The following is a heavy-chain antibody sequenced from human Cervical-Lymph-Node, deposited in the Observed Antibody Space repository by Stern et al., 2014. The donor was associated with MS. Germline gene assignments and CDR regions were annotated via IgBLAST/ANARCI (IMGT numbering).Heavy chain of an antibody. CDR2: ISSSSSYI. V-gene: IGHV3-21*01. J-gene: IGHJ4*02. CDR1: GFTFSSYS. CDR3: ARDPITMVRGVFY. D-gene: IGHD3-10*01. Sequence: EVQLVESGGGLVKPWGSLRLSCAASGFTFSSYSMNWVRQAPGKGLEWVSSISSSSSYIYYADSVKGRFTISRDNAKNSLYLQMNSLRAEDTAVYYCARDPITMVRGVFYWGQGTLVTVSS.